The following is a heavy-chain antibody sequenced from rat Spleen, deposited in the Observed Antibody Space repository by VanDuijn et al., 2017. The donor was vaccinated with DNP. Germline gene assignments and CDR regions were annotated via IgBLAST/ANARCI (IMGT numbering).Heavy chain of an antibody. CDR2: ITTNGGTT. V-gene: IGHV5S11*01. D-gene: IGHD1-6*01. CDR1: GFAFSGCY. CDR3: ARQGTTDYWAYWYFDF. J-gene: IGHJ1*01. Sequence: EVQLVESGGGLVQPGRSLKLSCAASGFAFSGCYMAWVRQTPKKGLEWVATITTNGGTTYYRDSVKGRFTISRDIAKSTLYLQMDSLRSEETATYYCARQGTTDYWAYWYFDFWGPGTMVTVSS.